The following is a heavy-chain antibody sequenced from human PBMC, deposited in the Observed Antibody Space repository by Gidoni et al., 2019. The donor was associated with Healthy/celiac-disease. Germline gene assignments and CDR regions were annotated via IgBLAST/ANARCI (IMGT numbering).Heavy chain of an antibody. CDR3: ARSPLGQQLPFDY. D-gene: IGHD6-13*01. CDR2: ISSSSSYI. J-gene: IGHJ4*02. CDR1: GFTFSSYS. V-gene: IGHV3-21*01. Sequence: EVQLVESGGGLVKPGGSLRLSCAASGFTFSSYSMNWVRQAPGKGLEWVSSISSSSSYIYYADSVKGRFTISRDNAKNSLYLQMNSLRAEDTAVYYCARSPLGQQLPFDYWGQGTLVTVSS.